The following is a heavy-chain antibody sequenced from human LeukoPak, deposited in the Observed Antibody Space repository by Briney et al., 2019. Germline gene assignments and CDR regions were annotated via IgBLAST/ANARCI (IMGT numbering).Heavy chain of an antibody. Sequence: GGSLRLSCAVSGFTFSTFGMHWVRQAPGKGLEWVANIGYDGINKYYADSVKGRFTISRDNSKNTLYLQMNSLTAEDTAVYYCAKGVHSSGWWGTPPRDYLDYWGQGTLVTVSS. V-gene: IGHV3-30*02. D-gene: IGHD6-19*01. CDR1: GFTFSTFG. J-gene: IGHJ4*02. CDR3: AKGVHSSGWWGTPPRDYLDY. CDR2: IGYDGINK.